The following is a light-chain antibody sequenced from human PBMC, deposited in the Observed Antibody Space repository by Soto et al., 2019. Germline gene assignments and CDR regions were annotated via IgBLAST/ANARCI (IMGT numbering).Light chain of an antibody. Sequence: DIQMTQSPSSLSASVGDRVTITCRASQSISSYLNWYQQKPGKAPKLLIYAASSLQSGVPSRFSGSGSGTDFPLTISSLQPEDFAVYYCQQRNVWPPITFGQGTRLEIK. CDR2: AAS. V-gene: IGKV1-39*01. J-gene: IGKJ5*01. CDR3: QQRNVWPPIT. CDR1: QSISSY.